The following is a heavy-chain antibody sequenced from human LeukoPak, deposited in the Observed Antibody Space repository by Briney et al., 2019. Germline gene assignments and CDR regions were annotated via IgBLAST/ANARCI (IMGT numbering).Heavy chain of an antibody. CDR2: IIPIFGTA. V-gene: IGHV1-69*05. D-gene: IGHD6-6*01. CDR1: GGTFSSYA. J-gene: IGHJ3*02. Sequence: GASVKVSCKASGGTFSSYAISWVRRAPGQGLEWMGGIIPIFGTANYAQKFQGRVTITTDESTSTAYMELSSLRSEDTAVYYCARDIAAAEDAFDIWGQGTMVTVSS. CDR3: ARDIAAAEDAFDI.